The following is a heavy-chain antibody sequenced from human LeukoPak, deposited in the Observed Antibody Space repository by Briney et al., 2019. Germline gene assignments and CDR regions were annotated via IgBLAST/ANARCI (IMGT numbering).Heavy chain of an antibody. CDR3: AREFGGNGWFDP. CDR1: GGSISSYY. J-gene: IGHJ5*02. CDR2: IYYSGST. V-gene: IGHV4-59*01. D-gene: IGHD4-23*01. Sequence: SETLSLTCTVSGGSISSYYWSWIRQPPGKGLEWIGYIYYSGSTNDNPSLKSRVTISVDTSKNQFSLKLSSVTAADTAVYYCAREFGGNGWFDPWGQGTLVTVSS.